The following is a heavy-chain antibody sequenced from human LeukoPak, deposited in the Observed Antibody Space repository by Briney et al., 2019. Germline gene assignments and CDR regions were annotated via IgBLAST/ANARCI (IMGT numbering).Heavy chain of an antibody. J-gene: IGHJ4*02. V-gene: IGHV3-20*04. CDR2: INWNGGNT. D-gene: IGHD3-10*01. Sequence: GGSLRLSCAASGFTFDDYGMSWFRQAPGKGLEWVSGINWNGGNTGYADSVKGRFTISRDNAKNSLYLQMNSLRAEDTALYYCARDLYGEKSLDYWGQGTLVTVSS. CDR3: ARDLYGEKSLDY. CDR1: GFTFDDYG.